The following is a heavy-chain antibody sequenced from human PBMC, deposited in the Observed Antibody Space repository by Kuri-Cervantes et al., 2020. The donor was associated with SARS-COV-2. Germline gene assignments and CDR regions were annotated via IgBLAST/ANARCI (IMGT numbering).Heavy chain of an antibody. J-gene: IGHJ6*03. D-gene: IGHD6-19*01. CDR3: AREGGRVAGTYDYYYMDV. Sequence: ASVKVSCKLSGYTLSEVCMNWVRQAPGKGLEWMGTFDPEDCDTIYAHKFQGRVTLTEDTSTDTAYMELSSLSSEDTAVYYCAREGGRVAGTYDYYYMDVWGKGTTVTVSS. V-gene: IGHV1-24*01. CDR1: GYTLSEVC. CDR2: FDPEDCDT.